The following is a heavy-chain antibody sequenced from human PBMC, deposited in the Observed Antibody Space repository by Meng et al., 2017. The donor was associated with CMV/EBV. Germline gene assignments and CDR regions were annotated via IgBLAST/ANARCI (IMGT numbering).Heavy chain of an antibody. CDR1: SSVG. CDR2: IYWHDAK. J-gene: IGHJ5*02. Sequence: SSVGVCCIPPPTGKALACLALIYWHDAKRYSPSLKSRLTITKDTSTNPVVLTMTDMDPVDTATYYCAPLHTYYAFWSGYYSGWFDPWGQGTLVTVSS. V-gene: IGHV2-5*01. CDR3: APLHTYYAFWSGYYSGWFDP. D-gene: IGHD3-3*01.